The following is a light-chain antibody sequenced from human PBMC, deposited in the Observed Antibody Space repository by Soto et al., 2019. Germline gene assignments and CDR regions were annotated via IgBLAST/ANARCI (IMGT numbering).Light chain of an antibody. V-gene: IGKV3-15*01. CDR1: QSVGNN. Sequence: EIVMTQSPATLSVSPGERATLSCRASQSVGNNLAWYQQKPGQALRLLVYGASTRATGIPVSFSASGSGTEFTFTISSLQSEDFAVYYCQQYNNWPLTFGGGTKVDIK. CDR3: QQYNNWPLT. CDR2: GAS. J-gene: IGKJ4*01.